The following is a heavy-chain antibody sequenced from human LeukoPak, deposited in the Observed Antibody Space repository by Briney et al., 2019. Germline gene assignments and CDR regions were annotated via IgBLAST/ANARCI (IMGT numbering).Heavy chain of an antibody. V-gene: IGHV3-53*01. D-gene: IGHD7-27*01. CDR2: LHSGGHT. Sequence: GGSLRLSCAAPGFTISSNYLSWVRQAPGKGLVWISALHSGGHTFYADSVRGRFTISRDISKNTLYLQMNDLGAEDTALYYCVRGLSGVSSWYFDLWGRGTLVSVSS. CDR1: GFTISSNY. CDR3: VRGLSGVSSWYFDL. J-gene: IGHJ2*01.